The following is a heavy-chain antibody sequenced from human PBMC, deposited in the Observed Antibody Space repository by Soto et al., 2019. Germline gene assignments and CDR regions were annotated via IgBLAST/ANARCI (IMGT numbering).Heavy chain of an antibody. V-gene: IGHV3-30*18. Sequence: QVQLVESGGGVVQPGRSLRLSCAASGFTFSNYGVHWVRQAPGKGLEWVAGISYDGSNKYYADSVKGRFTISRDNSKNSLHLQVGSLRAEDTAVLYCAEEFDNSAYGLDYWGHAILVTVSS. CDR3: AEEFDNSAYGLDY. CDR2: ISYDGSNK. CDR1: GFTFSNYG. J-gene: IGHJ4*01. D-gene: IGHD3-22*01.